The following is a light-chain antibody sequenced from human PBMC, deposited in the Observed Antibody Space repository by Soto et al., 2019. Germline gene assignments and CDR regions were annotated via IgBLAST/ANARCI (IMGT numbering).Light chain of an antibody. J-gene: IGLJ2*01. Sequence: QSVLTQPPSASGTPGQRVTISCSGSNSNIGRNTVNWYQQLPGAAPNLLIYSNNQRPSGVPDRFSGSKSGTSASLAISGLQSEDEADYYCAAWGESLNVPVFGGGTKLAVL. V-gene: IGLV1-44*01. CDR3: AAWGESLNVPV. CDR2: SNN. CDR1: NSNIGRNT.